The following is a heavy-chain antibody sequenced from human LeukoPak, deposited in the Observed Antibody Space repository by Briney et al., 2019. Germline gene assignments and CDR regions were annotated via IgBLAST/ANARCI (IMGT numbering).Heavy chain of an antibody. CDR1: GFTFTSYT. CDR2: ITDGRSNI. Sequence: GGSLRPSCAASGFTFTSYTMNWVRQAPGKGLEWVSSITDGRSNIYYADSVKGRFTISRDNAKNSLYLQMTSLKVEDTAVYYCAKTYGHFDDWGQGTLVTVSS. CDR3: AKTYGHFDD. D-gene: IGHD4-17*01. J-gene: IGHJ4*02. V-gene: IGHV3-21*01.